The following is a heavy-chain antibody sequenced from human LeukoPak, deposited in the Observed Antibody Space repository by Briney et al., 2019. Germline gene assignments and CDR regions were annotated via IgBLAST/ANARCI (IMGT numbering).Heavy chain of an antibody. Sequence: SETLSLTCTVSGGSISSYYWIWIRQPPGKGLEWIGYIYYSGTTNYNPSLKSRVTISVDTSKNQFSLKLSSVTAADTAIYYCARAVSGRFDYWGQGTLVTVSS. D-gene: IGHD6-19*01. CDR3: ARAVSGRFDY. CDR2: IYYSGTT. CDR1: GGSISSYY. V-gene: IGHV4-59*12. J-gene: IGHJ4*02.